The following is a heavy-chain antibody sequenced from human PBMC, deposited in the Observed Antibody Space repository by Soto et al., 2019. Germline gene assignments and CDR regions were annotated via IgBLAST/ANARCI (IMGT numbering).Heavy chain of an antibody. CDR3: LMGYFFDY. CDR1: GFTFSGYA. D-gene: IGHD3-16*01. CDR2: ISNSGGST. V-gene: IGHV3-23*01. Sequence: EVQLLESGGGLVQPGGSLRLSCAASGFTFSGYAMSWVRQAPGKGLEWVSTISNSGGSTWNAESVKGRFTISRDNSKNTLDLQMNSLRAEDTAVYYCLMGYFFDYWGQGTLVTVSA. J-gene: IGHJ4*02.